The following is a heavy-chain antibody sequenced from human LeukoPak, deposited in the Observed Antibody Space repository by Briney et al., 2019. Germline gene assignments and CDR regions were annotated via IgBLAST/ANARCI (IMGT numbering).Heavy chain of an antibody. CDR1: GFTFSSYG. CDR2: ISYDGSNK. V-gene: IGHV3-30*18. D-gene: IGHD6-6*01. CDR3: AKDGVIAARLRLGYYYYGMDV. J-gene: IGHJ6*02. Sequence: PGRSLRLSCAASGFTFSSYGMHWVRKAPRKELEWVAVISYDGSNKYYADSVKGRFTISRDNSKNTLYLQMNSLRAEDTAVYYCAKDGVIAARLRLGYYYYGMDVWGQGTTVTVSS.